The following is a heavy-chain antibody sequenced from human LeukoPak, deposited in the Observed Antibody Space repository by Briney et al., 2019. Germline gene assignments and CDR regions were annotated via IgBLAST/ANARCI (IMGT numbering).Heavy chain of an antibody. CDR2: IYYSGST. Sequence: SETLSLTCTVSGGSISSSSYYWGWIRQPPGKGLEWIGSIYYSGSTYYNPSLKSRVTISVDTSKNQFSLKLSSVTAADTAVYYCARDLSYYYDSSGYYPNWFDPWGQGTLVTVSS. CDR1: GGSISSSSYY. D-gene: IGHD3-22*01. CDR3: ARDLSYYYDSSGYYPNWFDP. J-gene: IGHJ5*02. V-gene: IGHV4-39*07.